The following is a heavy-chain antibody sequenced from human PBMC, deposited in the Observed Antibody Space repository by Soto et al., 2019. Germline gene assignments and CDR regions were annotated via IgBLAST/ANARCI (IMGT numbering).Heavy chain of an antibody. CDR1: GFTFSSYW. CDR3: ARDPGFSPIPYYDFWSGSDDAFDI. CDR2: INSDGSST. V-gene: IGHV3-74*01. J-gene: IGHJ3*02. Sequence: GGSLRLSCAASGFTFSSYWMHWVRQAPGKGLVWVSRINSDGSSTSYADSVKGRFTISRDNAKNTLYLQMNSLRAEDTAVYYCARDPGFSPIPYYDFWSGSDDAFDIWGQGTMVTVSS. D-gene: IGHD3-3*01.